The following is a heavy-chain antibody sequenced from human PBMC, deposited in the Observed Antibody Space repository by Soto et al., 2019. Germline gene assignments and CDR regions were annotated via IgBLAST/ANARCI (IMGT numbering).Heavy chain of an antibody. J-gene: IGHJ5*02. CDR2: INHSGST. CDR1: GGSFSGYY. V-gene: IGHV4-34*01. Sequence: ETLSLTCAVYGGSFSGYYWSWIRQPPGKGLEWIGEINHSGSTNYNPSLKSRVTISVDTSKNQFSLKLSSVTAADTAVYYCARGGVYYDFWSGYLNWFDPWGQGTLVTVSS. CDR3: ARGGVYYDFWSGYLNWFDP. D-gene: IGHD3-3*01.